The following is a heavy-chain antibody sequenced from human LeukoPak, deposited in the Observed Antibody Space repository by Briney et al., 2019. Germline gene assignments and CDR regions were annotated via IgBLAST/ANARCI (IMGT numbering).Heavy chain of an antibody. J-gene: IGHJ6*02. D-gene: IGHD3-22*01. CDR3: ARGDDDSSGRYSYYYYYYGMDV. Sequence: ASVTVSCKASGYTFTGYYMHWVRQAPGQGLEWMGWINPNSGGTNYAQKFQGRVTMTRDTSISTAYMELSRLRSDDTAVYYCARGDDDSSGRYSYYYYYYGMDVWGQGTTVTVSS. CDR1: GYTFTGYY. CDR2: INPNSGGT. V-gene: IGHV1-2*02.